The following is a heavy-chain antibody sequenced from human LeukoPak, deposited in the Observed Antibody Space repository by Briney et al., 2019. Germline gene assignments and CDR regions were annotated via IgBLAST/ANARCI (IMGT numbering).Heavy chain of an antibody. CDR2: IKQDGSEK. Sequence: GGSLRLSCAASGFTFSSYWMSWVRQAPGKGLEWVANIKQDGSEKYYVDSVKGRFTISRDNAKNSLYLQMNSLRAEGTAVYYCARDCHLTGYSWPYYFDYWGQGTLVTVSS. CDR1: GFTFSSYW. D-gene: IGHD3-9*01. V-gene: IGHV3-7*01. CDR3: ARDCHLTGYSWPYYFDY. J-gene: IGHJ4*02.